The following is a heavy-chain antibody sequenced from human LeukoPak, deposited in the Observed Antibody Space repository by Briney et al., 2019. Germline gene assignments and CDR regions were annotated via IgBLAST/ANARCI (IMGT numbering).Heavy chain of an antibody. Sequence: ASVKVSCKASAYTFTSYGISWVRQAPGQGLEWMGWISAHNGNTNYAQELQGRVTMTTDTSTSTAYMELRSLRSDDTAVYYCAREYYYYGMDVWGQGTTVTVSS. J-gene: IGHJ6*02. CDR3: AREYYYYGMDV. CDR2: ISAHNGNT. CDR1: AYTFTSYG. V-gene: IGHV1-18*01.